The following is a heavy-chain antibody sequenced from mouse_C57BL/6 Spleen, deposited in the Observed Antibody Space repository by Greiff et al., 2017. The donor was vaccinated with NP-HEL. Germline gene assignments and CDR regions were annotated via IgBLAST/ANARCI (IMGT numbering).Heavy chain of an antibody. J-gene: IGHJ2*01. CDR2: IYPGSGST. CDR3: ARSGGWERSFDY. CDR1: GYTFTSYW. D-gene: IGHD3-1*01. V-gene: IGHV1-55*01. Sequence: QVQLQQPGAELVKPGASVKMSCKASGYTFTSYWLTWVKQRPGQGLEWIGDIYPGSGSTNYNEKFKSKATLTVDTSSSTAYMQLSSPTSEDSAVYYCARSGGWERSFDYWGQGTTLTVSS.